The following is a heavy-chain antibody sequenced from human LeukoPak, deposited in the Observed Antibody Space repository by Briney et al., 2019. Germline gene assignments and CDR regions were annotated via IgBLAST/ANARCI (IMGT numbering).Heavy chain of an antibody. Sequence: ASVKVSCKASGYTFTGYYMHWVRQAPGQGLEWMGWINPNSGGTNYAQKFQGRVTMTRDTSISTAYVELSRLRSDDTAVYYCARDGEYGSGSYSTDYFDYWGQGTLVTVSS. CDR2: INPNSGGT. V-gene: IGHV1-2*02. J-gene: IGHJ4*02. CDR3: ARDGEYGSGSYSTDYFDY. CDR1: GYTFTGYY. D-gene: IGHD3-10*01.